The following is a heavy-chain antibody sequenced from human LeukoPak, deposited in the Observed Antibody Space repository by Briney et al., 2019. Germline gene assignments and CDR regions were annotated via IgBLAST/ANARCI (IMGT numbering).Heavy chain of an antibody. D-gene: IGHD2-15*01. Sequence: GGSLRLSCAASGFTFDDYAMHWVRQAPGKGLEWVSGISWNSGSIGYADSVKGRFTISRDNAKNSLYLQMNSLRAEDTALYYCAKDGYCSGGSCYSPPDYWGQGTLVTVSS. V-gene: IGHV3-9*01. J-gene: IGHJ4*02. CDR3: AKDGYCSGGSCYSPPDY. CDR1: GFTFDDYA. CDR2: ISWNSGSI.